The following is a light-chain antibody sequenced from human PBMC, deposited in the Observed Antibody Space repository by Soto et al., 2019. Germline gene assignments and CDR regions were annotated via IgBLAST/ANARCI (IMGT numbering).Light chain of an antibody. V-gene: IGKV3-11*01. CDR2: DAS. J-gene: IGKJ2*01. CDR1: QSVSSY. Sequence: EIVLTQSPATLSLSPGERAPLSCRASQSVSSYVAWYQQKPGQAPRLLIYDASNRATGIPARFSGSGSGTDFTLTISSLEPEDFAVDYCQQRSNWPPYPFGQGTKLEIK. CDR3: QQRSNWPPYP.